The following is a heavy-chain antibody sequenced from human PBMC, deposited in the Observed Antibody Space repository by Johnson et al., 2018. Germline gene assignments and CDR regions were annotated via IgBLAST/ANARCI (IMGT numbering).Heavy chain of an antibody. CDR3: EKSFPGYSHYVGIGVDN. V-gene: IGHV3-23*04. CDR2: ISDSGDYT. Sequence: VQLVEAGGGLVQPGGSLGFSCAASGFTFSSHAMAWGRQDPGKGLEWVSGISDSGDYTYYADSVKGRFTISRDNSKNTLYLQINSLRVEDTAVYYCEKSFPGYSHYVGIGVDNWGQGTLVTVSS. CDR1: GFTFSSHA. D-gene: IGHD5-12*01. J-gene: IGHJ4*02.